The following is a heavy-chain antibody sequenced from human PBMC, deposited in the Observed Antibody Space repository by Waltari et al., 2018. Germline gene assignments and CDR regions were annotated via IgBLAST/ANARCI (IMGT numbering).Heavy chain of an antibody. Sequence: EVQLVESGGGLVKPGGSVRLSCAAVGSTFSSYTTNWGRPAPGKGLEWVSSITSGSSYIYYADSLKGRFTISRDNAKNSLYLQMNSLRAEDTAVYYCARDQGYYDFVNWGQGTLVTVSS. D-gene: IGHD3-3*01. CDR1: GSTFSSYT. CDR2: ITSGSSYI. CDR3: ARDQGYYDFVN. V-gene: IGHV3-21*01. J-gene: IGHJ4*02.